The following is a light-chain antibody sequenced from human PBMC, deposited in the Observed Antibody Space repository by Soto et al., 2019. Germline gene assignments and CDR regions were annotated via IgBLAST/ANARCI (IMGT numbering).Light chain of an antibody. J-gene: IGLJ1*01. CDR3: SSYITTDTYV. CDR1: SDDVGGYNY. CDR2: EVS. V-gene: IGLV2-14*01. Sequence: QSALTQPASVSGSPGQSITISCTGTSDDVGGYNYVSWYQQHPGKAPKLMIYEVSNRPSGVSNRFSGSKSGNTASLTISGLQAEDEADYYCSSYITTDTYVFGSGTKLTVL.